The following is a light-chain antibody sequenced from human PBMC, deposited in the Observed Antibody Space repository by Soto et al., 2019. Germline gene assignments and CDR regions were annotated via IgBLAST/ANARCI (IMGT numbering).Light chain of an antibody. Sequence: DIQMTQSPSTLSASVGDKVTITCRASQSVIRWLAWYQQKPGKAPKLLIYDASSLQSGVPARFSGSGSGTEFTLTINSLQPEDYATYYCPQYNYVWTFGLGTKVEI. CDR1: QSVIRW. V-gene: IGKV1-5*01. J-gene: IGKJ1*01. CDR2: DAS. CDR3: PQYNYVWT.